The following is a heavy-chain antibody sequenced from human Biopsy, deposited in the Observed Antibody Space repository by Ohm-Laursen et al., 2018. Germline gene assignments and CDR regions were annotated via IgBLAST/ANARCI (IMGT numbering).Heavy chain of an antibody. D-gene: IGHD1-26*01. J-gene: IGHJ4*02. V-gene: IGHV4-59*01. CDR1: DGSIDNYH. Sequence: SETLSLTCSVSDGSIDNYHWTWIRQAPGKTLEWIGSITYRGSTYYNSSLKSRVTVSIHTSRNQFSLKLTSVTAADTAVYYCALGGGSYVNFDYWGQGTLVTVSS. CDR3: ALGGGSYVNFDY. CDR2: ITYRGST.